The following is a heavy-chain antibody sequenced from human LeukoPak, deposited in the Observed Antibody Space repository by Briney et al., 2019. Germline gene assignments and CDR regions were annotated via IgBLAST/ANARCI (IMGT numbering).Heavy chain of an antibody. D-gene: IGHD3-22*01. CDR2: IYYSGST. CDR3: ARDAPVVVMREYAFDI. V-gene: IGHV4-39*07. CDR1: GGSISSSSYY. Sequence: PSETLSLTCTVSGGSISSSSYYWGRIRPPPGKGLEWIVSIYYSGSTYYNPSLKSRITISVDTSKNQFSLKLSSVTAADTAVYYCARDAPVVVMREYAFDIWGQGTMVTVSS. J-gene: IGHJ3*02.